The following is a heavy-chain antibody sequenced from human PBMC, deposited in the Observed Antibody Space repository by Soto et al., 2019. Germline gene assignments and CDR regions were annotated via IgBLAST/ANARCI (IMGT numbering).Heavy chain of an antibody. CDR3: ARDLCSSTSCYTPRTYYGMDV. CDR2: VHSGGTY. V-gene: IGHV4-30-4*01. J-gene: IGHJ6*02. Sequence: SETLSLTCTVSGGSVSSSDYYWNWIRQSPGKGLEWIGYVHSGGTYYYNPSFRSRVAISVDTSKNQFSLNLSSVTAADTAVYYCARDLCSSTSCYTPRTYYGMDVWGPGTTVTV. CDR1: GGSVSSSDYY. D-gene: IGHD2-2*02.